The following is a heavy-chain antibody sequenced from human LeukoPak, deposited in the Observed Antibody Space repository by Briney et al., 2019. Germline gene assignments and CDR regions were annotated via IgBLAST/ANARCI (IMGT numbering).Heavy chain of an antibody. J-gene: IGHJ4*02. Sequence: SETLSLTCAVYGGSFSGYYWSWIRQPPGKGLEWIGEINHSGSTNYNPSLKSRVTISVDTSKNQFSLKLSSVTAADTAVYYCAKIPTSGDCTNGVCYSVDYWGQGTLVTVSS. D-gene: IGHD2-8*01. CDR1: GGSFSGYY. CDR3: AKIPTSGDCTNGVCYSVDY. CDR2: INHSGST. V-gene: IGHV4-34*01.